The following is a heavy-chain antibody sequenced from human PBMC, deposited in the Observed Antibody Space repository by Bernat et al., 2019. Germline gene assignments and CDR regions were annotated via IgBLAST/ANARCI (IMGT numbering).Heavy chain of an antibody. V-gene: IGHV3-23*01. CDR1: GFTFSSYA. CDR3: SNDLMTMVVADWYFDL. D-gene: IGHD2-15*01. J-gene: IGHJ2*01. CDR2: ISGGGGST. Sequence: EVQLLESGGGLVQPGGSLRLSCAASGFTFSSYAMSWVRQAPGKGLEWVSAISGGGGSTYYAYSVKGRFTISRDNSKNTLYLQMNRLRAEDTAVYYFSNDLMTMVVADWYFDLWGRGTLVTVSS.